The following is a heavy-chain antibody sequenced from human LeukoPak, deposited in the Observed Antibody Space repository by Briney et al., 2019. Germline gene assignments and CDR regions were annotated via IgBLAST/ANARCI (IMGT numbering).Heavy chain of an antibody. CDR1: GGSFSGYY. Sequence: PSETLSLTCAVYGGSFSGYYWSWIRQPPGKGLEWIGEINHSGSTNYNPSLKSRVTISVDTSKNQFSLKLSSVTAADTAAYYCARNFGGGDSSGPYSWGQGTLVTVSS. V-gene: IGHV4-34*01. D-gene: IGHD3-22*01. J-gene: IGHJ4*02. CDR2: INHSGST. CDR3: ARNFGGGDSSGPYS.